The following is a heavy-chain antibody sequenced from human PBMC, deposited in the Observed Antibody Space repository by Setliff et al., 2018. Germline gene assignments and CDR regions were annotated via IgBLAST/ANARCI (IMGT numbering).Heavy chain of an antibody. CDR1: GGSISVYY. Sequence: SETLSLTCTVSGGSISVYYWTWFRQPPGKGLEWIGYISSGSTNYNPSLKSRVTISVDTSKNQFSLKLSSVTAADTAVYYCAREYSSGWSHGGAFDIWGQGTMVTVSS. V-gene: IGHV4-59*12. CDR3: AREYSSGWSHGGAFDI. J-gene: IGHJ3*02. CDR2: ISSGST. D-gene: IGHD6-19*01.